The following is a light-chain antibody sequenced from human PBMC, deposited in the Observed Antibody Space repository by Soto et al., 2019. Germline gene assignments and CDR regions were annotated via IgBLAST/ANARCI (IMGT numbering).Light chain of an antibody. CDR2: GAS. Sequence: EIVMTQSPDTLSVSTGERATLSCRASQSVSTNLAWYQQKPGQAPRLLIYGASTRSTGIPVRFSGSGSGTEFTLTISSLQSEDFAVYHCQQYNNWPYTFGQGTKLEIK. V-gene: IGKV3-15*01. CDR3: QQYNNWPYT. CDR1: QSVSTN. J-gene: IGKJ2*01.